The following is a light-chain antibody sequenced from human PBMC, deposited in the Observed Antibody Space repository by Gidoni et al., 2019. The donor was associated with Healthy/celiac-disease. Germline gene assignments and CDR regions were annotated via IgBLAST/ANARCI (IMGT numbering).Light chain of an antibody. CDR1: QSLLHSNGYNY. J-gene: IGKJ1*01. CDR3: MQALQTRWT. Sequence: DTVMTQSPLSLPVTPGEPASISCRSSQSLLHSNGYNYLDWYLQKPGQSPQLLIYLGSNRASGVPDRFSGSGSGTDFTLKISRVEAEDVGVYYCMQALQTRWTFGQXTKVEIK. CDR2: LGS. V-gene: IGKV2-28*01.